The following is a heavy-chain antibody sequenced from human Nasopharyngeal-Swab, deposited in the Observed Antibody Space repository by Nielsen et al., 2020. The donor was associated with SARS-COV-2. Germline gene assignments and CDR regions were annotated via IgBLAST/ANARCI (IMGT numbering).Heavy chain of an antibody. V-gene: IGHV3-48*04. CDR2: ISSSGSTI. CDR3: AREDYGDSEYYYYYGMDV. J-gene: IGHJ6*02. D-gene: IGHD4-17*01. Sequence: GESLKISCAASGFTFSSYAMHWVRQAPGKGLEWVSYISSSGSTIYYADSVKGRFTISRDNAKNSLYLQMNSLRAEDTAVYYCAREDYGDSEYYYYYGMDVWGQGTTVTVSS. CDR1: GFTFSSYA.